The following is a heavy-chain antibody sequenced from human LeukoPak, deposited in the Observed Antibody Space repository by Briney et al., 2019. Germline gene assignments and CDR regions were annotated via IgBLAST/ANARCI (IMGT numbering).Heavy chain of an antibody. Sequence: GGSLRLSCAASGFTFDDYAMHWVRQAPGEGLEWVSLISWDGGSTYYADSVKGRFTISRDNSKNSLYLQMNSLRAEDTALYYCAKDRGSAVAGRGYYFDYWGQGTLVTVSS. J-gene: IGHJ4*02. D-gene: IGHD6-19*01. CDR1: GFTFDDYA. CDR2: ISWDGGST. V-gene: IGHV3-43D*03. CDR3: AKDRGSAVAGRGYYFDY.